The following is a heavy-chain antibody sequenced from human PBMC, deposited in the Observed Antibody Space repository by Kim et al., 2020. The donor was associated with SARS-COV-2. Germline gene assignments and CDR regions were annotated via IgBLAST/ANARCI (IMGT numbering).Heavy chain of an antibody. J-gene: IGHJ4*02. Sequence: AVKGQFPISRDNAKNTMYLQMNSLRAEDTATYDCARAGVGGYNEGHLDYWGQGTLVTVSS. CDR3: ARAGVGGYNEGHLDY. D-gene: IGHD5-18*01. V-gene: IGHV3-30*01.